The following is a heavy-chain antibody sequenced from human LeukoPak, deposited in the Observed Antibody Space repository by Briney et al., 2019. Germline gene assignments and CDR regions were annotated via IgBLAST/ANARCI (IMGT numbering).Heavy chain of an antibody. CDR3: ARESSSSLEDDY. CDR1: GFTFSSYS. J-gene: IGHJ4*02. CDR2: ISSSSSYI. V-gene: IGHV3-21*01. Sequence: PGGSLRLSCAASGFTFSSYSMNWVRQAPGKGLEWVSSISSSSSYIYYADSVKGRFTISRDNAKNSLYLQMNSLRAEDTAVYYCARESSSSLEDDYWGQGTLATVSS. D-gene: IGHD6-6*01.